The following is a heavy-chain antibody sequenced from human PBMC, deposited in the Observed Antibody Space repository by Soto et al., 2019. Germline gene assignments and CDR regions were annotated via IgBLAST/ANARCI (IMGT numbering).Heavy chain of an antibody. Sequence: SETLSLTCTVSGGSISSYYWSWIRQPPGKGLEWIGFIYYSGSTNSNPSLKSRVTISVDTSKNQFSLKLSSVTAADTALYYCARTPNIHYYYYMDVWGKGTTVTVSS. CDR2: IYYSGST. CDR3: ARTPNIHYYYYMDV. D-gene: IGHD2-15*01. J-gene: IGHJ6*03. V-gene: IGHV4-59*08. CDR1: GGSISSYY.